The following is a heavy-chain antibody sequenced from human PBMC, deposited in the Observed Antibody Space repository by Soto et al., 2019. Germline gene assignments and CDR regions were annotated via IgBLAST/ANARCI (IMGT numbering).Heavy chain of an antibody. CDR1: GFTVISNY. J-gene: IGHJ3*02. Sequence: GGSLRLSCASSGFTVISNYMSWVRQAPGKGLEWVSVIYSGGSTYYADSVKGRFTISRDNSKNTLYLQMNSLRAEDTAVYYCARVSTRIDAFDIWGQGTMVTVSS. CDR3: ARVSTRIDAFDI. CDR2: IYSGGST. V-gene: IGHV3-53*01.